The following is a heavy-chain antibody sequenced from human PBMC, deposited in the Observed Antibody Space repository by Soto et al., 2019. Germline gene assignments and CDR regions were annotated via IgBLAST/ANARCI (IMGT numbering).Heavy chain of an antibody. D-gene: IGHD2-21*02. CDR2: IYYSGST. CDR1: GGSISSGGYY. J-gene: IGHJ6*02. Sequence: SETLSLTCTVSGGSISSGGYYWSWIRQHPGKGLDWIGYIYYSGSTYYNPSLKSRVTISVDTSKNQFSLKLSSVTAADTAVYYCAGYKVVTAPHYYYGMDVGGQGTTVPVSS. V-gene: IGHV4-31*03. CDR3: AGYKVVTAPHYYYGMDV.